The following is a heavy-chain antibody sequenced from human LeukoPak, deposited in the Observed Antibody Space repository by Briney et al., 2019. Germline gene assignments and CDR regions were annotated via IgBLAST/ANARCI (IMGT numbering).Heavy chain of an antibody. V-gene: IGHV4-30-4*01. CDR3: ASTRYSSSPPDY. CDR2: IYYSGST. CDR1: GGSISSGDYY. D-gene: IGHD6-6*01. J-gene: IGHJ4*02. Sequence: SETLSLTCTVSGGSISSGDYYWSWIRQPRGKGLEWIGYIYYSGSTYYNPSLKSRVTISVDTSKNQFSLKLSSVTAADTAVYYCASTRYSSSPPDYWGQGTLVTVSS.